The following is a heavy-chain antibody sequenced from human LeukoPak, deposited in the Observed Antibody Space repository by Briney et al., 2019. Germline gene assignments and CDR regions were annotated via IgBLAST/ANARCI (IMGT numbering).Heavy chain of an antibody. Sequence: AETLSLTCAGYGGSVSGYYWSWIRQPPGKGLEWIGEINHSGSTNYNPSLKSRVTISLDTSKNQFSLKLSSVTAADTAMYACAKSNGYGLIDYWGQGTLVTVSS. V-gene: IGHV4-34*01. D-gene: IGHD5-12*01. J-gene: IGHJ4*02. CDR1: GGSVSGYY. CDR3: AKSNGYGLIDY. CDR2: INHSGST.